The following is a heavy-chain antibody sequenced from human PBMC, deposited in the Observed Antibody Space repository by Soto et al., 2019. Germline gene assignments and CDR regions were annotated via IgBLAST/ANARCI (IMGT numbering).Heavy chain of an antibody. Sequence: ASVKVSCKASGYTFSSYGMGWVRQAPGQGLEWMGWISAYNGNTNYAQKLQGRVTMTTDTSTSTAYMELRSLRSDDTAVYYCARVGYYDFWSGSPSPHWGQGTLVTVSS. CDR3: ARVGYYDFWSGSPSPH. CDR1: GYTFSSYG. D-gene: IGHD3-3*01. J-gene: IGHJ4*02. CDR2: ISAYNGNT. V-gene: IGHV1-18*01.